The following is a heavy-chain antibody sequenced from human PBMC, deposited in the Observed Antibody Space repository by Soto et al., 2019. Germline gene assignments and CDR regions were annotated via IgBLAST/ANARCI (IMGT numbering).Heavy chain of an antibody. CDR3: ARGYVRDTMIVVVIAKRRIGYYFDY. V-gene: IGHV4-39*07. D-gene: IGHD3-22*01. Sequence: SETLSLTCTFSGGSISSSIYYWGWIRQPPGKGLEWIGEINHSGSTNYNPSLKSRVTISVDTSKNQFSLKLSSVTAADTAVYCCARGYVRDTMIVVVIAKRRIGYYFDYWGQGTLVTVSS. CDR1: GGSISSSIYY. CDR2: INHSGST. J-gene: IGHJ4*02.